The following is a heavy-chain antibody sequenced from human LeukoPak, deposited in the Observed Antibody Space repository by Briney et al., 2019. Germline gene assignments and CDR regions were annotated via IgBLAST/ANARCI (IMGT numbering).Heavy chain of an antibody. CDR2: ISGSGGST. J-gene: IGHJ4*02. Sequence: GGSLRLSCAASGFPFSSYGMHWVRQAPGKGLEWVSAISGSGGSTYYADSVKGRFTISRDNSKNTLYLQMNSLRAEDTAVYYCAKGQFSSSSYDYWGQGTLVTVSS. D-gene: IGHD6-6*01. V-gene: IGHV3-23*01. CDR1: GFPFSSYG. CDR3: AKGQFSSSSYDY.